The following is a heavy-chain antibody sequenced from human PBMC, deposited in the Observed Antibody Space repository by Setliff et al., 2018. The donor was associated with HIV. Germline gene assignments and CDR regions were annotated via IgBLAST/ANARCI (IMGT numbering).Heavy chain of an antibody. J-gene: IGHJ6*03. D-gene: IGHD3-10*01. V-gene: IGHV4-4*07. CDR1: GDSISGYY. Sequence: TLSLTCTSSGDSISGYYWSWIRQPAGKGLEWIGRMHTSGNTNYNPSLKSRVTMSVDTSKNQFSLILSSVTAADTAVYYCARDRREEGMVRGVGLYYYYYMDVWGKGTTVTVSS. CDR2: MHTSGNT. CDR3: ARDRREEGMVRGVGLYYYYYMDV.